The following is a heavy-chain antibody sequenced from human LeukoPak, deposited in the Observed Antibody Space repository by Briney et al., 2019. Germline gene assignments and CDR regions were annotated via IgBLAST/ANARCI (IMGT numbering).Heavy chain of an antibody. D-gene: IGHD3-3*01. CDR2: IYSGGST. Sequence: GGSLRLSCAASGFTVSTNYVNWVRQAPGKGLEWVSVIYSGGSTYYADSVKGRFTISRDNSKNTLYLQMNSLRAEDTAVYYCAKGSGSYGQDLYYWGQGTLVTVSS. CDR3: AKGSGSYGQDLYY. CDR1: GFTVSTNY. J-gene: IGHJ4*02. V-gene: IGHV3-53*01.